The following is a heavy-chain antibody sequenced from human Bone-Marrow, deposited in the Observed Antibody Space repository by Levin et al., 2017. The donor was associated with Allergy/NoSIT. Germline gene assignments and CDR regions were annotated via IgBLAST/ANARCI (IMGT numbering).Heavy chain of an antibody. V-gene: IGHV4-61*02. CDR2: IYNSVST. J-gene: IGHJ5*02. Sequence: SETLSLTCTVSGASLSSGHYYWTWIRQPAGKGLEWIGRIYNSVSTHYNPSLKSRVTISEDASKNQFSLRLTSVTAADTALYYCARQKGGRYCSSSSCYTLDLWGQGTLVTVSS. D-gene: IGHD2-2*02. CDR3: ARQKGGRYCSSSSCYTLDL. CDR1: GASLSSGHYY.